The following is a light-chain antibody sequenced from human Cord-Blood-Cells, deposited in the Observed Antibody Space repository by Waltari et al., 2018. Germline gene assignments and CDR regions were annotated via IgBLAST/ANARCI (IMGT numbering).Light chain of an antibody. Sequence: DIQVTQSPSSLSAPLGARVTITCRASQSLSSYLNWYQQKPGKAPKLLIYAASSWQSGVPSRFSGSGSGTDFTLTISSLQPEDFATYYCKQSYSTPRTFGQGTKVEIK. CDR3: KQSYSTPRT. V-gene: IGKV1-39*01. J-gene: IGKJ1*01. CDR1: QSLSSY. CDR2: AAS.